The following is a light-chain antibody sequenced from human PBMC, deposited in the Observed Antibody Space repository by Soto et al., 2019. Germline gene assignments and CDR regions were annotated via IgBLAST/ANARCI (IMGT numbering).Light chain of an antibody. J-gene: IGKJ5*01. CDR3: QQRSNWPIT. V-gene: IGKV3-15*01. CDR1: QSFSSN. CDR2: GTS. Sequence: VMTQSPATLSVSPGARATLSCRASQSFSSNVAWYQQKPGQAPTLLIYGTSTRVTGIPARFSGSVSGTELTLTISSLQSEDCEVYYGQQRSNWPITFGQGTRLEIK.